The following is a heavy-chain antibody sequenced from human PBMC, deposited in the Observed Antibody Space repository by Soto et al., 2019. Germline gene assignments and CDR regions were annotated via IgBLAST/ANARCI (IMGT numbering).Heavy chain of an antibody. Sequence: QVQLQESGPGLVKPSETLSLACTASGGSISSYYWRWIRQHPGKGLEWIGYIYYSGSTNYNPSLKIGVTISVDTSKNQFSMKLRSVTAADTAVYYWARDYYGSGSPPLGYWGQGTLVTVSS. D-gene: IGHD3-10*01. CDR1: GGSISSYY. CDR3: ARDYYGSGSPPLGY. V-gene: IGHV4-59*01. J-gene: IGHJ4*02. CDR2: IYYSGST.